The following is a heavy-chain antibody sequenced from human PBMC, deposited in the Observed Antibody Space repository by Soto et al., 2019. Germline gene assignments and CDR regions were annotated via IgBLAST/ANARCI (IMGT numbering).Heavy chain of an antibody. Sequence: SETLSLTCTVSGGSISSYYWSWIRQPPGKGLEWIGYIYYSGRTSSNPSLKSRVTISVDTSKNQFSLKLSSVTAADTAVYYCARDLGSSYFYYLDVWGQGTTVTVYS. V-gene: IGHV4-59*01. CDR1: GGSISSYY. D-gene: IGHD1-26*01. CDR3: ARDLGSSYFYYLDV. CDR2: IYYSGRT. J-gene: IGHJ6*03.